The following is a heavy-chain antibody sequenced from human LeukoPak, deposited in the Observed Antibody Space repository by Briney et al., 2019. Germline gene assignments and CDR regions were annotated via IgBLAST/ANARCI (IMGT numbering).Heavy chain of an antibody. Sequence: PEGSLRLSCAASGFTFDTHAMSWVRQAPGKGLEWISTMSGHGHNVYYADSVKGRFTISRDNSKNTLYLHMNSLRAEDTAIYYCAKVRGMIVASYFFDYWGQGALVTVSS. D-gene: IGHD3-22*01. CDR1: GFTFDTHA. CDR2: MSGHGHNV. V-gene: IGHV3-23*01. J-gene: IGHJ4*02. CDR3: AKVRGMIVASYFFDY.